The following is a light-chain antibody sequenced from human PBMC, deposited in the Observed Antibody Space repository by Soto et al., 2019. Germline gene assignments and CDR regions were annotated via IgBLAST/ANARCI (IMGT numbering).Light chain of an antibody. Sequence: DIVVTQSPLSLPVTPGEPASISCRSSQSLLHSDGYNYLDWYLQKPGQSPQLLIQLGSMRASGVPDRFSGSGSGTHFTLKISRVEAEDVGVYYCMQVLQIPVTFGPGTKVDI. V-gene: IGKV2-28*01. CDR3: MQVLQIPVT. J-gene: IGKJ3*01. CDR2: LGS. CDR1: QSLLHSDGYNY.